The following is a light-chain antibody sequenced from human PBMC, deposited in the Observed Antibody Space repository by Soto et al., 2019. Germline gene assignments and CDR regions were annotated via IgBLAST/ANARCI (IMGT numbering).Light chain of an antibody. CDR2: DVS. CDR1: SSDVGGYNY. CDR3: SSYTTSNTRQIV. V-gene: IGLV2-14*03. J-gene: IGLJ1*01. Sequence: QSALTQPASVSGSPGQSITISCTGTSSDVGGYNYVSWYQHHPGKAPKLMIFDVSNRPSGVSNRFSGSKSGNTASLTISGLQPDDEADYSCSSYTTSNTRQIVFGTGTKLTVL.